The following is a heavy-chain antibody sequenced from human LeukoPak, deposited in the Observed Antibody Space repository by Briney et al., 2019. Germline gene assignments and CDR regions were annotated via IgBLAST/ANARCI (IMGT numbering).Heavy chain of an antibody. D-gene: IGHD2-21*02. CDR2: IYPGDSDT. Sequence: GESLKISCKGSGYSFTSYWIGWVRQMPGKGLEWMGIIYPGDSDTRYSPSFQGQVTISADKPISTAYLQWSSLKASDTAMYYCARHVGDSYYYYYYMDVWGKGTTVTVSS. CDR1: GYSFTSYW. CDR3: ARHVGDSYYYYYYMDV. V-gene: IGHV5-51*01. J-gene: IGHJ6*03.